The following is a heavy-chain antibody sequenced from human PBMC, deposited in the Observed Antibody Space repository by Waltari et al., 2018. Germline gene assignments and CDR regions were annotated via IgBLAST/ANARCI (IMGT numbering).Heavy chain of an antibody. Sequence: EVQLVESGGVVVQPGGSLRLSCAASGFTFDDYTMHWVRQAPGKGLEWVSLISWDGGSTYYADSVKGRFTISRDNSKNSLYLQMNSLRTEDTALYYCAKDGVGATITAVFDYWGQGTLVTVSS. CDR2: ISWDGGST. V-gene: IGHV3-43*01. CDR3: AKDGVGATITAVFDY. CDR1: GFTFDDYT. D-gene: IGHD5-12*01. J-gene: IGHJ4*02.